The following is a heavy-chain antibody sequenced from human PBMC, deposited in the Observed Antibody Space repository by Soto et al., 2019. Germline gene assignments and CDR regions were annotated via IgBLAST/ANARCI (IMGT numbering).Heavy chain of an antibody. Sequence: ASVKVSCKASGYSFTSYAVHWVRQAPGQRLEWMGWINAGNGNTKYSQKFQGRVTFTRDTSASTVYMELSSLRSEDTAMYHCARDRTYYYDSSGSHYFDYWGQGTLVTVSS. CDR3: ARDRTYYYDSSGSHYFDY. J-gene: IGHJ4*02. V-gene: IGHV1-3*01. D-gene: IGHD3-22*01. CDR1: GYSFTSYA. CDR2: INAGNGNT.